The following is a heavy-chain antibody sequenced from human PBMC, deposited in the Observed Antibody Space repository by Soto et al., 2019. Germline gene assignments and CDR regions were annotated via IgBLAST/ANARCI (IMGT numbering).Heavy chain of an antibody. CDR1: GFTFSSYA. D-gene: IGHD3-3*01. CDR3: AKDSPLLRKMATIDY. Sequence: GGSLRLSCAASGFTFSSYAMSWFRQAPGKGLEWVSAISGSGGSTYYADSVKGRFTISRDNSKNTLYLQMNSLRAEDTAVYYCAKDSPLLRKMATIDYWGQGTLVTVSS. V-gene: IGHV3-23*01. CDR2: ISGSGGST. J-gene: IGHJ4*02.